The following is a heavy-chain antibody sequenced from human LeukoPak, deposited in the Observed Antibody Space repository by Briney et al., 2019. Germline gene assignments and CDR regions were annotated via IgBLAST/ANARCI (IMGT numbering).Heavy chain of an antibody. Sequence: SETLSLTCTVSGGSISSYYGSWIRQPAGQGLEWIGRIYTSGSTNYNPSLKSRVTISVDTSKNQFSLELSSVTAADTAVYYCARRGHPMVRGVRATFDYWGQGTLVTVSS. D-gene: IGHD3-10*01. J-gene: IGHJ4*02. CDR1: GGSISSYY. CDR2: IYTSGST. V-gene: IGHV4-4*07. CDR3: ARRGHPMVRGVRATFDY.